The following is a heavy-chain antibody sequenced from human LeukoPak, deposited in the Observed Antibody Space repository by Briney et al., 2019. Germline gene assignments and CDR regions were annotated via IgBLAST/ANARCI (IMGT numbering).Heavy chain of an antibody. CDR2: ISSSGSNI. Sequence: GGSLRLSCAASGFTFSNAWMSWVRQAPGKGLEWVSYISSSGSNIYYGDSVKGRFTISRDNAKNSLCLQMNSLRAEDTAVYYCARGEGFDPWGQGTLVTVSS. D-gene: IGHD3-16*01. CDR3: ARGEGFDP. V-gene: IGHV3-11*04. J-gene: IGHJ5*02. CDR1: GFTFSNAW.